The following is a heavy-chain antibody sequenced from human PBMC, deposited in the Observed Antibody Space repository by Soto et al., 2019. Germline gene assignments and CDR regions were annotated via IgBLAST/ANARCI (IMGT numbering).Heavy chain of an antibody. CDR2: VSDSGLNT. CDR3: AKDRPRRTSRYFFDY. J-gene: IGHJ4*02. CDR1: GFTFSTYA. Sequence: EVQLLESGGKLVQPGGSLTLSCAASGFTFSTYAMAWVRQAPGKGLEWFSGVSDSGLNTDYADPVKGRFYISRDNSKNTVSLHMHSLRAEDTALSYCAKDRPRRTSRYFFDYWGQGTPVTVSS. V-gene: IGHV3-23*01.